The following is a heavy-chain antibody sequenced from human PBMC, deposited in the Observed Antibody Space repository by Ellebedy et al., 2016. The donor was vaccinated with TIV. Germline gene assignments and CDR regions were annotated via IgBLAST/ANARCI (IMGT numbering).Heavy chain of an antibody. V-gene: IGHV4-59*01. CDR1: GGSISSYY. Sequence: MPSETLSLTCTVSGGSISSYYWSWTRQPPGKGLAWIGYIYYSGGTNYNPSLKSRVTISVDTSKNQFSLKLSSVTAADTAGYYCARGHYYYDSSGDYYVPYYFDYWGQGTLVTVSS. CDR3: ARGHYYYDSSGDYYVPYYFDY. D-gene: IGHD3-22*01. CDR2: IYYSGGT. J-gene: IGHJ4*02.